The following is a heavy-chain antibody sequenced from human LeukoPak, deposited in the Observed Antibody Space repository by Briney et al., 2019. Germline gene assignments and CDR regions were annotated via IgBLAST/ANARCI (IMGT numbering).Heavy chain of an antibody. J-gene: IGHJ4*02. CDR2: LYIGGST. Sequence: GGSLRLSCAASGFSVSSNYMGWVRQAPGKGLEWVSILYIGGSTDYSNSVKGRFTISSDTSLNTVYLQMNSLRTEDTAIYYCSRSRTSTVGATFDYWGQGTLVAVSS. CDR1: GFSVSSNY. CDR3: SRSRTSTVGATFDY. V-gene: IGHV3-66*02. D-gene: IGHD1-26*01.